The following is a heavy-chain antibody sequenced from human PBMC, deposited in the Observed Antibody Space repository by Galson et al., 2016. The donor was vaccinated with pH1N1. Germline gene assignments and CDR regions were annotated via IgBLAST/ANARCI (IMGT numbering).Heavy chain of an antibody. CDR3: ARPGNYDGDRRGAFDL. D-gene: IGHD4-23*01. Sequence: SLRLSCAASGFTFSNYWVSWVRQAPGEGLEWISFITYTSATIYYADSVKGRFTVSRDNAKNSLYLQMNSLRAEDTAVYYCARPGNYDGDRRGAFDLWGQGTMVTVSP. V-gene: IGHV3-48*04. CDR2: ITYTSATI. J-gene: IGHJ3*01. CDR1: GFTFSNYW.